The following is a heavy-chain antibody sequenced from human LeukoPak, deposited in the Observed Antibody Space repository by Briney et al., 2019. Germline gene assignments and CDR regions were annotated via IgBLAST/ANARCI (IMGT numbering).Heavy chain of an antibody. Sequence: GGSLRLSCAASGFIFDTHIMHWVRQAPGKGLEWVAVLSSNGGNEDYADSVKGRFTISRDNSRSTLYLQMNSLRADDTAVYYCAREGRWDRNRDYRWGQGTLVTVSS. D-gene: IGHD4-11*01. CDR1: GFIFDTHI. CDR2: LSSNGGNE. CDR3: AREGRWDRNRDYR. J-gene: IGHJ4*02. V-gene: IGHV3-30*04.